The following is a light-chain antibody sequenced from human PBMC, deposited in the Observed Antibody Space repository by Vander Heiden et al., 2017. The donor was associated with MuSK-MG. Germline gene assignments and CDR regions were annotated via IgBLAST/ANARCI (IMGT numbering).Light chain of an antibody. CDR2: DAS. CDR3: QQRYNSYPLT. V-gene: IGKV1-39*01. CDR1: QAISTS. Sequence: IQMTQSPSSLSASVGDRVTIACRASQAISTSLTWYQQQPGNAPQLPIFDASLLHSGVPSRCSGSGSCTDYTPITRSLQPADFATYYCQQRYNSYPLTFGGGTKVEV. J-gene: IGKJ4*01.